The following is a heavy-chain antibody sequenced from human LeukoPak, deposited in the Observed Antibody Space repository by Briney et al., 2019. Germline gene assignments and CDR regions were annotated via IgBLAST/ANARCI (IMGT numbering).Heavy chain of an antibody. CDR1: GGTFSSYA. CDR3: ARGLYYYGSGSYYTLGYTSDNWFDP. V-gene: IGHV1-69*04. Sequence: GASVKVSCKASGGTFSSYAISWVRQAPGQGLEWMGRIIPILGIANYAQKFQGRVTITADKSTSTAYMELSSLRSEDTAVYYCARGLYYYGSGSYYTLGYTSDNWFDPWGQGTLVTVSS. J-gene: IGHJ5*02. CDR2: IIPILGIA. D-gene: IGHD3-10*01.